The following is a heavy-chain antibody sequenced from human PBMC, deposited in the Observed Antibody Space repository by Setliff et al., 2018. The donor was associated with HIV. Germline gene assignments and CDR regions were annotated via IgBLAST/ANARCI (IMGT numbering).Heavy chain of an antibody. CDR2: INHSGST. D-gene: IGHD3-10*01. Sequence: SETLSLTCAVYGGSFSGYYWSWIRQPPGKGLEWIGEINHSGSTNYNPSLKSRVTISVDTSKNQFSLKLTSVTAADTAVYYCARRIWFGTTDYWGQGTLVTVSS. CDR1: GGSFSGYY. J-gene: IGHJ4*02. V-gene: IGHV4-34*01. CDR3: ARRIWFGTTDY.